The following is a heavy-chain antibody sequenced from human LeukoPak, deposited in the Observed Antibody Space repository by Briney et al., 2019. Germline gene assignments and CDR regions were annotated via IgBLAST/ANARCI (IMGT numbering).Heavy chain of an antibody. Sequence: PSETLSLTCTVSGGSISSYYWSWIRQPPGKGLEWVGYIYYSGSTNYNPSLKSRVTISVDTSKNQFSLKLSSVTAADTAVYYCARATTNFDYWGQGTLVTVSS. CDR3: ARATTNFDY. D-gene: IGHD4-17*01. J-gene: IGHJ4*02. CDR1: GGSISSYY. V-gene: IGHV4-59*01. CDR2: IYYSGST.